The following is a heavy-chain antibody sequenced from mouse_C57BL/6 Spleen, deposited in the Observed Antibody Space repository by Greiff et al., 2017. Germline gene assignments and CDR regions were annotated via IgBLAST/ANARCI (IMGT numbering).Heavy chain of an antibody. CDR1: GYTFTSYW. V-gene: IGHV1-69*01. Sequence: QVQLQQPGAELVMPGASVKLSCKASGYTFTSYWMHWVKQRPGQGLEWIGEIDPSDSYTNYNQKFKGKSPLTVDKSSSTAYMQLSSLTSEDSAVYYCARPPYYYGSSPRYFDVWGTGTTVTVSS. D-gene: IGHD1-1*01. CDR2: IDPSDSYT. CDR3: ARPPYYYGSSPRYFDV. J-gene: IGHJ1*03.